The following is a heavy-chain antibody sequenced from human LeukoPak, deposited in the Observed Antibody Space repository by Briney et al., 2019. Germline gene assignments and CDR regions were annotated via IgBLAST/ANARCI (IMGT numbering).Heavy chain of an antibody. CDR3: ARDRLGTGSYYDVGDFDY. V-gene: IGHV3-33*05. J-gene: IGHJ4*02. Sequence: GGSLRLSCAASGFSFSSYGMHWVRQAPGKGLEWVAVISYDGSNKYYADSVKGRFTISRDNSKNTLYLQMNSLRDEDTAVYYCARDRLGTGSYYDVGDFDYWGQGTLVTVSS. CDR2: ISYDGSNK. CDR1: GFSFSSYG. D-gene: IGHD1-26*01.